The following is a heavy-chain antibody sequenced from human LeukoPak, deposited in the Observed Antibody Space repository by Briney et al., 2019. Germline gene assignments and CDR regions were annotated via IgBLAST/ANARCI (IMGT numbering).Heavy chain of an antibody. V-gene: IGHV3-23*01. CDR2: ISGSGGST. CDR1: GFTFSSYA. CDR3: ANGILGGFDY. D-gene: IGHD1-26*01. Sequence: GGSQRLSCAASGFTFSSYAMSWVRQAPGKGLEWVSAISGSGGSTYYADSVKGRFTISRDNSKNTLNLQMNSLRAEDTAVYYCANGILGGFDYWGQGTLVTVSS. J-gene: IGHJ4*02.